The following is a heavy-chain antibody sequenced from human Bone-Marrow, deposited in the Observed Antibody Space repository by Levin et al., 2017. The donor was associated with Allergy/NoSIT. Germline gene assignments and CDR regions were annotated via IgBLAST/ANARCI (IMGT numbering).Heavy chain of an antibody. D-gene: IGHD3-9*01. J-gene: IGHJ5*01. V-gene: IGHV3-23*01. CDR3: AKDFGATPGYWFDS. CDR1: GFTFNNYA. Sequence: HPGGSLRLSCAASGFTFNNYAMSWVRQAPGEGLEWVSSISDSGVGTYYADSVKGRFTISRDNSKNTLYLQLNSLRAEDTAIFYCAKDFGATPGYWFDSWGQGTLVTVSS. CDR2: ISDSGVGT.